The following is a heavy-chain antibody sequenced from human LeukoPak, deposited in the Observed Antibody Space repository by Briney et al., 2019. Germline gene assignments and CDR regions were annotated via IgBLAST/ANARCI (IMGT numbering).Heavy chain of an antibody. Sequence: SETLSLTCTVSGGSISSSSYYWSWIRQPPGKGLEWIGEINHSGSTNYNPSLKSRVTISVDTSKNQFSLKLSSVTAADTAVYYCARVGYSYGRWGQGTLVTVSS. D-gene: IGHD5-18*01. J-gene: IGHJ4*02. CDR2: INHSGST. V-gene: IGHV4-39*07. CDR3: ARVGYSYGR. CDR1: GGSISSSSYY.